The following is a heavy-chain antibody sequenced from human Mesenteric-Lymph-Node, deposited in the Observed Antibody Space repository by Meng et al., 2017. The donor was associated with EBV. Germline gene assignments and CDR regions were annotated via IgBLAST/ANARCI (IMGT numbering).Heavy chain of an antibody. J-gene: IGHJ4*02. CDR2: IYWDDDE. D-gene: IGHD3-10*01. Sequence: ITLKESGPTLSKPTQTLTLTCTFSGFSLSTFGVGVGWIRQPPGKALEWLAVIYWDDDERYSPSLKSRLTITKDTSKNQVVLKMTDMDPVDTATYYCAHRPPFGELLDYWGQGTLVTVSS. CDR3: AHRPPFGELLDY. V-gene: IGHV2-5*02. CDR1: GFSLSTFGVG.